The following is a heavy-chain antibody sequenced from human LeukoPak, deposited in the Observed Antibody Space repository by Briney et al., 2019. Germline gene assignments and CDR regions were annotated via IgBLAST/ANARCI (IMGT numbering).Heavy chain of an antibody. J-gene: IGHJ5*02. CDR2: IYHSGST. D-gene: IGHD6-13*01. CDR3: ASKKNPGIAAAGPSWFDP. CDR1: GGSISSSNW. Sequence: SETLSLTCAVSGGSISSSNWWSWVRQPPGKGLEWIGEIYHSGSTNYNPSLKSRVTISVDTSKNQFSLKLSSVTAADTAVYYCASKKNPGIAAAGPSWFDPWGQGTLVTVSS. V-gene: IGHV4-4*02.